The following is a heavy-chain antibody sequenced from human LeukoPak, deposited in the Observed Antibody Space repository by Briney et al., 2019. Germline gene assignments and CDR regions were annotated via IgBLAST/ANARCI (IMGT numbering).Heavy chain of an antibody. J-gene: IGHJ4*02. CDR3: AKDWLRLGELSFIFDY. CDR1: GFTFSSYA. Sequence: GGSLRLSCAASGFTFSSYATSWVRQAPGKGLEWVSAISGSGGSTYYADSVKGRFTISRDNSKNTLYLQMNSLRAEDTAVYYCAKDWLRLGELSFIFDYWGQGTLVTVSS. CDR2: ISGSGGST. D-gene: IGHD3-16*02. V-gene: IGHV3-23*01.